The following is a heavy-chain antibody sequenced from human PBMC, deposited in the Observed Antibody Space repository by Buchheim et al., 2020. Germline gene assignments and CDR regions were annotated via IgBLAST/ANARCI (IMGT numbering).Heavy chain of an antibody. CDR3: ARLRDESSSYLGY. CDR1: GGSISSYY. Sequence: QVQLQESGPGLVKPSETLSLTCTVSGGSISSYYWSWIRQPPGKGLEWIGCIYYSGSTNCNPSLQSRVTLSVDTSKNQFPLKLSSVTAADTAVYYCARLRDESSSYLGYWGQGTL. CDR2: IYYSGST. V-gene: IGHV4-59*01. D-gene: IGHD5-24*01. J-gene: IGHJ4*02.